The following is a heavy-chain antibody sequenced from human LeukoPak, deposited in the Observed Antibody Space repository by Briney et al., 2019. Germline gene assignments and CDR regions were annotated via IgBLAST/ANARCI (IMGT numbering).Heavy chain of an antibody. CDR2: TKPDGSAE. V-gene: IGHV3-7*01. CDR3: ARDGGLHTNFDY. Sequence: GGSLRLSCAASGFSFRNYWMGWVRQAPGKGPEWGANTKPDGSAEYYADSVRGRFTASRDNANNLPYLQMNRLRAEDTAVYYCARDGGLHTNFDYWGQGTLLTVSS. J-gene: IGHJ4*02. D-gene: IGHD2-15*01. CDR1: GFSFRNYW.